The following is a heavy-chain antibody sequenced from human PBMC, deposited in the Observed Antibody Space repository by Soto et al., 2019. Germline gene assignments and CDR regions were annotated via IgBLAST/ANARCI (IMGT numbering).Heavy chain of an antibody. CDR3: VIWGTTENY. V-gene: IGHV3-7*05. Sequence: GGSLRLSCAASGFTLSMYWMSWVRQAPGKGLEWVAHISEDGRETRYVDSAEGRFAISRDNAKRSLYLQMNGLRVDDTDVFYCVIWGTTENYWGRGTLVTVSS. CDR2: ISEDGRET. D-gene: IGHD3-16*01. CDR1: GFTLSMYW. J-gene: IGHJ4*02.